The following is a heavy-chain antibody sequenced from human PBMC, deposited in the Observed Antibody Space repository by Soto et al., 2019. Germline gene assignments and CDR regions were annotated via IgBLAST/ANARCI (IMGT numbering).Heavy chain of an antibody. CDR3: ARTVRAYGMDV. J-gene: IGHJ6*02. CDR1: GFTFNSYE. V-gene: IGHV3-48*03. D-gene: IGHD3-10*01. CDR2: VSGSGRTV. Sequence: PGGSLRLSCIGSGFTFNSYEMHWVRQAPGKGLEWLSYVSGSGRTVFYADSVRGRFTISRDNAKDSVYLQMSSLRAEDTAVYYCARTVRAYGMDVWGQGTTVTVSS.